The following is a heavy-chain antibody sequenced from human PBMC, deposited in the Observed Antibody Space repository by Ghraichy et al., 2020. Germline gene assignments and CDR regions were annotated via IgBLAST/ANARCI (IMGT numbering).Heavy chain of an antibody. Sequence: LTCVASGFTFSDYWMTWVRQAPGKGLEWVGDIKQDGSEIEYVDSVRGRFTISRDNARNSVYLQMNSLRADDTGVYYCARDVRWFDYWGQGTLVGVSS. CDR2: IKQDGSEI. V-gene: IGHV3-7*01. D-gene: IGHD3-10*02. J-gene: IGHJ4*02. CDR1: GFTFSDYW. CDR3: ARDVRWFDY.